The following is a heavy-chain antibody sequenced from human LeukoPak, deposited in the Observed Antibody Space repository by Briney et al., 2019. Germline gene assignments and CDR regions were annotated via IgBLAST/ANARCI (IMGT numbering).Heavy chain of an antibody. CDR3: ARQVARQLVLFDY. Sequence: SQTLSLTCAVSGGSISSGGYSWSWIRQPPGKGLEWTGFIHHSGSSYYNPSPKSRVTILLDRSKNHFPLKLRSVTAADTAVYYCARQVARQLVLFDYWGQGTLVTVSS. CDR1: GGSISSGGYS. V-gene: IGHV4-30-2*01. J-gene: IGHJ4*02. CDR2: IHHSGSS. D-gene: IGHD6-13*01.